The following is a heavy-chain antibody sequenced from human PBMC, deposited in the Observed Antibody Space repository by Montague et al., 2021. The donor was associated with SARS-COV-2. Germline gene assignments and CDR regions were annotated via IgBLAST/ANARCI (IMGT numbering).Heavy chain of an antibody. CDR3: ARCITIFGVVGSWFDP. V-gene: IGHV4-59*11. D-gene: IGHD3-3*01. Sequence: SETLSLTCTVSGGSISNHYWSWIRQPPGKGLEWIGYIYYSGSTNYNPSLKSRVTISVDTSKNQFSLKLSSVTAADTAVYYCARCITIFGVVGSWFDPWGQGTLVTVSS. CDR1: GGSISNHY. CDR2: IYYSGST. J-gene: IGHJ5*02.